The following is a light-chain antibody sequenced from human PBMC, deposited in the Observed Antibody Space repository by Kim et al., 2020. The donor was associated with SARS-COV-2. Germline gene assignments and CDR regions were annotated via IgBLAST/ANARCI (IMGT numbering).Light chain of an antibody. CDR2: DAI. CDR3: QQRKSWPLT. V-gene: IGKV3-11*01. CDR1: QSISRC. J-gene: IGKJ4*01. Sequence: LSPGERVTLACRASQSISRCLAWYQQKPGQAPRLLIYDAINRAAGIPARFSGSGSGTDFTLTISSLEPEDFALYYCQQRKSWPLTFGGGTKVDIK.